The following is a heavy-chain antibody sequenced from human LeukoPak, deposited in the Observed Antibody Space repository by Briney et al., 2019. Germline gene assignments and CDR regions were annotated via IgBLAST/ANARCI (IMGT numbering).Heavy chain of an antibody. CDR3: ARDHGIAAAIDY. D-gene: IGHD6-13*01. CDR2: IWYDGSNK. V-gene: IGHV3-33*01. J-gene: IGHJ4*02. CDR1: GFTFSSYG. Sequence: GGSLRLSCAASGFTFSSYGMHWVRQAPGKGLEWVAVIWYDGSNKYYADSVKGRFTISRDNSKNTLYLQMNSLRAEDTAVYYCARDHGIAAAIDYWGQGTLVTVSS.